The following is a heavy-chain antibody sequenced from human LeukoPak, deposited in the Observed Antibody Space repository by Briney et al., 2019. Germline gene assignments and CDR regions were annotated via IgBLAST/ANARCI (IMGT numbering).Heavy chain of an antibody. J-gene: IGHJ4*02. CDR3: ARVARYYDILTGYRYYFDY. CDR1: GGSFSGYY. D-gene: IGHD3-9*01. CDR2: INRSGST. V-gene: IGHV4-34*01. Sequence: PSETLSLTCAVYGGSFSGYYWSWIRQPPGKGLEWIGEINRSGSTNYSPSLKSRVTISVDTSKNQFSLKLSSVTAADTAVYYCARVARYYDILTGYRYYFDYRGQGTLVTVSS.